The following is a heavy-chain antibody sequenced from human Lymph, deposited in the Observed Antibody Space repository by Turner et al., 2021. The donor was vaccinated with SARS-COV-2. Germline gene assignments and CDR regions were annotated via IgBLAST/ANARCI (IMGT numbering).Heavy chain of an antibody. D-gene: IGHD4-17*01. V-gene: IGHV3-21*01. CDR3: ARDIPTTADYFDY. J-gene: IGHJ4*02. CDR2: ISSSSSYI. CDR1: GFPFSTYS. Sequence: EVQLVESGGCLVKPGGSLSLLCAASGFPFSTYSMNWVRQAAGKGLEWISSISSSSSYIYYADSVKGRFTISRDDAKNSLYLQMNSRRAEDTAVYYCARDIPTTADYFDYWGQGTLVTVSS.